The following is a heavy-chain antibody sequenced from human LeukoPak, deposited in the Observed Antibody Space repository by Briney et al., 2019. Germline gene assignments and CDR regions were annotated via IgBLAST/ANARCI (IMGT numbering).Heavy chain of an antibody. V-gene: IGHV4-39*01. D-gene: IGHD2-2*01. CDR3: ARHILGYCSSTSCLPRPNWFDP. Sequence: PSETLSLTCTVSGGSISSSSYYWGWIRQHPGKGLEWIGSIYYSGSTYYNPSLKSRVTISVDTSKNQFSLKLSSLTAADTAVYYCARHILGYCSSTSCLPRPNWFDPWGQGTLVTVSS. J-gene: IGHJ5*02. CDR1: GGSISSSSYY. CDR2: IYYSGST.